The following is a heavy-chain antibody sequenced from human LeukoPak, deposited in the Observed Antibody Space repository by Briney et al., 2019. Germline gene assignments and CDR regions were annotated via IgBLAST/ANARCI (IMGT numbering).Heavy chain of an antibody. J-gene: IGHJ1*01. V-gene: IGHV3-64D*06. CDR2: ISSNGGST. Sequence: GGSLRLSCSASGFTFSSYAMHWIRQAPGKGLEYVSAISSNGGSTYYADSVKGRFTISRDNSKNTLYLQMSSLRAEDTAVYYCVTIAAAGTFQHWGQGTLVTVSS. D-gene: IGHD6-13*01. CDR3: VTIAAAGTFQH. CDR1: GFTFSSYA.